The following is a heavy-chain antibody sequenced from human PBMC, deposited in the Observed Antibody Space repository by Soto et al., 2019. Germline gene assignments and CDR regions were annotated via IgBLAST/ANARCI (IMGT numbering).Heavy chain of an antibody. CDR3: ARGGWELLHGDI. J-gene: IGHJ3*02. CDR1: GGSISSYY. Sequence: QVQLQESGPGLVKPSETLSLTCTVSGGSISSYYWSWIRQPPGKGLEWIGYIYYTGSTNYNPSLKSRVIMSIDTSKNQFSLKLSSVTAADTAVYYCARGGWELLHGDIWGQGTMVTVSS. V-gene: IGHV4-59*01. D-gene: IGHD1-26*01. CDR2: IYYTGST.